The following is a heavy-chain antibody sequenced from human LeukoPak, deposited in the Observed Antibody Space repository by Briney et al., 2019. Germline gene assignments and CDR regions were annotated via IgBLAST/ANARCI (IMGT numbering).Heavy chain of an antibody. CDR1: GGSLRSYY. D-gene: IGHD6-13*01. Sequence: SETLSLTCTVSGGSLRSYYWSWIRQPPGKGLEWIGSIYYSGSTNYNPSLKSRLTISVDTSKNQFSLKLSSVTAADTAVYYCAREIAAAGVLYMDVWGQGTTVTVSS. CDR3: AREIAAAGVLYMDV. J-gene: IGHJ6*02. V-gene: IGHV4-59*01. CDR2: IYYSGST.